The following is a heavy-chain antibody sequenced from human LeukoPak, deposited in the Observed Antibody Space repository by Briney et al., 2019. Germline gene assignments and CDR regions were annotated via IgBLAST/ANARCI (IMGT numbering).Heavy chain of an antibody. D-gene: IGHD3-16*01. CDR1: GFTFSSYA. CDR3: ARGGGLDV. V-gene: IGHV3-23*01. J-gene: IGHJ6*02. Sequence: QSGGSLRLSCAASGFTFSSYAMSWVRQAPGKGLEWVSAISGSGGGGSTYYADSVKGRFTISRDNSRNTLFLQMSNLRAEDTAVYFCARGGGLDVWGQGATVTVSS. CDR2: ISGSGGGGST.